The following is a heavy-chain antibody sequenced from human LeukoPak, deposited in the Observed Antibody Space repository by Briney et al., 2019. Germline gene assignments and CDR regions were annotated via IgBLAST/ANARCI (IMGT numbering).Heavy chain of an antibody. CDR1: GGTFSSYA. CDR3: ARVPVRLGGLSFVYFDY. Sequence: SVKVSCKASGGTFSSYAISWVRQAPGQGLEWMGGIIPIFGTANYAQKFQGRVTITADESTSTAYMELSSLRSEDTAVYYCARVPVRLGGLSFVYFDYWGQGTLVTVSS. V-gene: IGHV1-69*13. D-gene: IGHD3-16*02. J-gene: IGHJ4*02. CDR2: IIPIFGTA.